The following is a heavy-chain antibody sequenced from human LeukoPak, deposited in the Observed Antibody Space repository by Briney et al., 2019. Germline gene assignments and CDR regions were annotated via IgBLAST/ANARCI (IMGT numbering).Heavy chain of an antibody. CDR2: IYYSGIT. V-gene: IGHV4-39*01. CDR3: SRHSQTWCSSTICFSCRFDY. Sequence: PSETLSLTCSVSGGSISETSSITGSSSFWGWIRQAPGKGLEWIGSIYYSGITYYKPSLKSRVTISVDTSKNQFSLKMRSVTAADTAAYNCSRHSQTWCSSTICFSCRFDYWGQGSLVTVS. J-gene: IGHJ4*02. CDR1: GGSISETSSITGSSSF. D-gene: IGHD2-2*01.